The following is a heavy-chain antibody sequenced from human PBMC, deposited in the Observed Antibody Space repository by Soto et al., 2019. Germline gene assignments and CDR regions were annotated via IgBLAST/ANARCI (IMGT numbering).Heavy chain of an antibody. V-gene: IGHV3-9*01. Sequence: GGSLRLSCAASGFTFDDYAMHWVRQAPGKGLEWVSGISWNSGSIGYADSVKGRFTISRDNAKNSLYLQMNSLRAEDTALYYCAKAQLRFLNFYYFDYWGQGTLVTVSS. D-gene: IGHD3-3*01. CDR3: AKAQLRFLNFYYFDY. CDR1: GFTFDDYA. J-gene: IGHJ4*02. CDR2: ISWNSGSI.